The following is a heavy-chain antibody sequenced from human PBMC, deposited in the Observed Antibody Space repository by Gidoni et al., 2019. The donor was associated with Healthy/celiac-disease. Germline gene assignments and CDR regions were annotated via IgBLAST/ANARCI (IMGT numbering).Heavy chain of an antibody. D-gene: IGHD2-15*01. Sequence: QVQLVQSGAEVKKPGASVKVSCKASGYTFTGYYMHWVRQAPGQGLEWMGWINPNSGGTNYAQKFQGRVTMTRDTSISTAYMELSRLRSDDTAVYYCAILNRDIVVVVAAPIDYWGQGTLVTVSS. CDR3: AILNRDIVVVVAAPIDY. V-gene: IGHV1-2*02. J-gene: IGHJ4*02. CDR2: INPNSGGT. CDR1: GYTFTGYY.